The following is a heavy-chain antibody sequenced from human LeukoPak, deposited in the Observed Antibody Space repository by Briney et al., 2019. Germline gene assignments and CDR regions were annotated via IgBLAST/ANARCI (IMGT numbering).Heavy chain of an antibody. CDR2: INPNSGGT. CDR3: ARDRGYCSGGSCYDYYYYMDV. Sequence: ASVKVSCKASGYTFTGYYMHRVRQAPGQGLEWMGRINPNSGGTNYAQKFQGRVTMTRDTSISTAYMELSRLRSDDTAVYYCARDRGYCSGGSCYDYYYYMDVWGKGTTVTVSS. CDR1: GYTFTGYY. V-gene: IGHV1-2*06. D-gene: IGHD2-15*01. J-gene: IGHJ6*03.